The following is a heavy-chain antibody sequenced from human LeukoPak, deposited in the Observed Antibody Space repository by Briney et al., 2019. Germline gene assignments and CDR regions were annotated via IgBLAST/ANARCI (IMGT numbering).Heavy chain of an antibody. J-gene: IGHJ4*02. V-gene: IGHV3-53*01. CDR2: IYSGGRT. CDR3: ARTGTPATGDY. Sequence: PGGSLRLSCAASGFTVSSNFMSWVRQAPGKGLEWVSVIYSGGRTYYADSVKGRFTISRDNSKNTLWLQMNSLRAEDTAVYYCARTGTPATGDYWGQGTLVTVSS. D-gene: IGHD1-7*01. CDR1: GFTVSSNF.